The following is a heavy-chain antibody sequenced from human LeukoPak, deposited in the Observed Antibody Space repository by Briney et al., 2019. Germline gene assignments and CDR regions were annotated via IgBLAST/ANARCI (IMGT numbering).Heavy chain of an antibody. CDR1: SASITSSPYF. Sequence: PSETLSLTCTVSSASITSSPYFWGWIRQSPGKGLEWIGSISYSGTTYYNPSLKSRVTISVDTSKNHFSLKLSSVTAADTAVYYCARDGVLYDSSGYVDYWGQGTLVTVSS. V-gene: IGHV4-39*02. CDR3: ARDGVLYDSSGYVDY. D-gene: IGHD3-22*01. J-gene: IGHJ4*02. CDR2: ISYSGTT.